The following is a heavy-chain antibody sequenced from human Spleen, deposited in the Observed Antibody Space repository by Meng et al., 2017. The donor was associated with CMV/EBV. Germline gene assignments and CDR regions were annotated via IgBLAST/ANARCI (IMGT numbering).Heavy chain of an antibody. D-gene: IGHD2-2*01. J-gene: IGHJ4*02. CDR3: TSTISVVPNGIWDY. Sequence: GGSLRLSCTASGFTFGDYSLSWVRQAPGKGLEWVSFIRSKPYGGTPEYAASVKGRFSLSRDDSTSIAYLQMNSLRTEDTAVYYCTSTISVVPNGIWDYWGQGTLVTVSS. V-gene: IGHV3-49*04. CDR1: GFTFGDYS. CDR2: IRSKPYGGTP.